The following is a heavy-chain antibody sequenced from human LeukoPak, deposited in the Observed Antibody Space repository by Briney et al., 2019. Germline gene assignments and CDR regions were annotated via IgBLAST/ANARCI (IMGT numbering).Heavy chain of an antibody. J-gene: IGHJ4*02. CDR3: ARGLLTYQPPPGRD. Sequence: PSETLSLTCAVYGGSFSGYYWSWIRQPPGKGLEWIGEINHSGSTNYNPSLKSRVTISVDTSKNQFSLKLSSVTAADTAVYYCARGLLTYQPPPGRDWGQGTLVTVSS. CDR1: GGSFSGYY. V-gene: IGHV4-34*01. CDR2: INHSGST. D-gene: IGHD2-2*01.